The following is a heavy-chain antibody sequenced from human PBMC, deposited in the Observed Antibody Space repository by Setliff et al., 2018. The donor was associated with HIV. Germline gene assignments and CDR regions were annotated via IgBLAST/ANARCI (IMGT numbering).Heavy chain of an antibody. V-gene: IGHV4-38-2*02. Sequence: SETLSLTCAVSGYSISSGYYWGWIRQPPGKGLEWIVSIYHSGSTYYNPSLKRRVTISVDTSKNQFSLNLTSVTAAATAVYYCARDMTSYDDTSGSFGWFDPWGQGTLVTVSS. CDR2: IYHSGST. CDR3: ARDMTSYDDTSGSFGWFDP. D-gene: IGHD3-22*01. CDR1: GYSISSGYY. J-gene: IGHJ5*02.